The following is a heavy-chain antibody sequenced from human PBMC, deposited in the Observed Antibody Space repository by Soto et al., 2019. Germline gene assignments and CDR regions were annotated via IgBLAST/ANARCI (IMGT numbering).Heavy chain of an antibody. Sequence: GGSLRLSCAASGFNVSGSAMHWVRQASGKGLEWVGRIRSKPNNYATAYVASVKGRFTISRDDSENTAYLQMNSLRTEDTAVYYCTSLVDIVLIPATRRDNMDVWGKGTTVTVSS. CDR2: IRSKPNNYAT. J-gene: IGHJ6*03. V-gene: IGHV3-73*01. CDR3: TSLVDIVLIPATRRDNMDV. D-gene: IGHD2-2*03. CDR1: GFNVSGSA.